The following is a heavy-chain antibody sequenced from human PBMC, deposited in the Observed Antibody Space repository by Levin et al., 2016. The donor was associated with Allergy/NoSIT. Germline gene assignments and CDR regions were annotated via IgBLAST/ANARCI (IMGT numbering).Heavy chain of an antibody. D-gene: IGHD1-26*01. J-gene: IGHJ4*02. CDR2: IKQDGSEK. CDR3: AKDPRSGSYPDY. Sequence: WIRQPPGKGLEWVANIKQDGSEKYYVDSVKGRFTISRDNSENTLYLQLNSLRAEDTAVYYCAKDPRSGSYPDYWGQGTLVTRLL. V-gene: IGHV3-7*01.